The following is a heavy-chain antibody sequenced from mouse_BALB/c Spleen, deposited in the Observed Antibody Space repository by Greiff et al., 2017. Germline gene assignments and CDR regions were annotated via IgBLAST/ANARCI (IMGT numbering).Heavy chain of an antibody. CDR2: ISSGGSYT. D-gene: IGHD1-2*01. V-gene: IGHV5-9-4*01. Sequence: EVKVVESGGGLVKPGGSLKLSCAASGFTFSSYAMSWVRQSPEKRLEWVAEISSGGSYTYYPDTVTGRFTISRDNAKNTLYLEMSSLRSEDTAMYYCARSGFTTATGSWFAYWGQGTLVTVSA. CDR3: ARSGFTTATGSWFAY. J-gene: IGHJ3*01. CDR1: GFTFSSYA.